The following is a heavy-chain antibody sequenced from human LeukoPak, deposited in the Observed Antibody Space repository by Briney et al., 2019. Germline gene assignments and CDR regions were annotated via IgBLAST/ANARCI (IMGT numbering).Heavy chain of an antibody. CDR3: ARDQPRAKFLDY. CDR2: IIPILNIP. J-gene: IGHJ4*02. V-gene: IGHV1-69*04. CDR1: GGTFSSDA. Sequence: GASVKVSCKAFGGTFSSDAFSWVRQAPGQGLEWMGRIIPILNIPNFAQKFEGRVTITADKSTTTVHMELRSLRSEDTAVYFCARDQPRAKFLDYWGQGTLVTVSS.